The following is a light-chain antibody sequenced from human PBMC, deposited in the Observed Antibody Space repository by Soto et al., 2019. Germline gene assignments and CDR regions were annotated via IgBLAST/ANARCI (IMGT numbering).Light chain of an antibody. CDR3: SSYTSSTFYV. Sequence: QSVLTQPPSASGTPGQRVTISCSGSSPNIGSNTVNWYQQLPGTAPKLLIHANNQRPSGVPDRFSGSKSGTSASLAISWLQSEEADYYCSSYTSSTFYVFGTGTKVTVL. J-gene: IGLJ1*01. CDR1: SPNIGSNT. V-gene: IGLV1-44*01. CDR2: ANN.